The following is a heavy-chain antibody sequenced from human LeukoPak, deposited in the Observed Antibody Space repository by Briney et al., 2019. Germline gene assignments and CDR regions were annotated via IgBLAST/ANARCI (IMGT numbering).Heavy chain of an antibody. J-gene: IGHJ4*02. D-gene: IGHD4-17*01. CDR3: ARDFRDYRDYVAYFDS. CDR1: GFTFSTYA. Sequence: GECLRLSCAASGFTFSTYAMHWVRQAPGKGLEWVAVILYDGTNQYYADSVKGRFTISRDNSRNTLYLQMNSLKVEDTAVYYCARDFRDYRDYVAYFDSWGQGTLVTVSS. V-gene: IGHV3-30-3*01. CDR2: ILYDGTNQ.